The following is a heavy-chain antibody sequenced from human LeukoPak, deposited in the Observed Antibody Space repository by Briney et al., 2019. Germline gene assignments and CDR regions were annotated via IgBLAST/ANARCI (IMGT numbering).Heavy chain of an antibody. D-gene: IGHD1-7*01. V-gene: IGHV3-21*01. CDR3: ARADNWKYGSFDF. Sequence: WGSLRLSCAASGFTFSSYSMNWVRQAPGKGLEWVSCISSSSSYIYYADSVKGRFTISRDNAKNSLYLQMNSLRAEDTAVYYCARADNWKYGSFDFWGQGTLVTISS. CDR2: ISSSSSYI. J-gene: IGHJ4*02. CDR1: GFTFSSYS.